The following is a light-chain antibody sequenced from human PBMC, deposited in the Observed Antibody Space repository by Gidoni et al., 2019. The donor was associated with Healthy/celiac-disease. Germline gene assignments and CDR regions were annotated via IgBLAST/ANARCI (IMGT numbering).Light chain of an antibody. CDR1: QDISNY. Sequence: DIQMTQSPSSLSASVGDRVTITCQASQDISNYLNWYQQKPGKAPKLLIYDAYNLEIEVPSRFSGSGSGKDLTFTIRSLQPEDIATYYCQQYDNLPLTFXGXTKVEIK. J-gene: IGKJ4*01. V-gene: IGKV1-33*01. CDR3: QQYDNLPLT. CDR2: DAY.